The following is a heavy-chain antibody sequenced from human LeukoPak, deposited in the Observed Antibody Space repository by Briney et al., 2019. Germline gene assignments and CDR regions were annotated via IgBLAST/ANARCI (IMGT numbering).Heavy chain of an antibody. V-gene: IGHV1-69*08. CDR2: IISTSGTA. CDR1: GGTFSNYN. Sequence: GASVKVSCKASGGTFSNYNINWVRQAPGQGLEWMGRIISTSGTADYAQKFQGSVTITADTSTNTFYLELSSLRYEDTAVYYCARTAAEWEFRGDLDYWGQGTLVTVSS. CDR3: ARTAAEWEFRGDLDY. J-gene: IGHJ4*02. D-gene: IGHD3-10*01.